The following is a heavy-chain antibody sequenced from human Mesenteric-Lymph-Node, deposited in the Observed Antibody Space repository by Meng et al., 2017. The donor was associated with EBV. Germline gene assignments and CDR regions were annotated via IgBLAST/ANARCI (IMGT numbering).Heavy chain of an antibody. CDR3: AALGSFASSIDP. J-gene: IGHJ5*02. CDR1: GGSFSDYY. Sequence: VQLQQWGAGRLKPSWTLSLTCAVYGGSFSDYYWTWIRQPPRKGLEWIGEVNHAGTTIYNPSLESRVTISVDTSKNQFSLKLTSVTAADTAVYFCAALGSFASSIDPWGQGTLVTVSS. V-gene: IGHV4-34*01. CDR2: VNHAGTT. D-gene: IGHD3-16*01.